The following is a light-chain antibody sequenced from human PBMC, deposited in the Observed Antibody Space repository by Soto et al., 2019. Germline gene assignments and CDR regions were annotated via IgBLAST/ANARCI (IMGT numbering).Light chain of an antibody. J-gene: IGLJ1*01. V-gene: IGLV2-14*01. CDR3: SSYTTRTTLYV. CDR2: XXX. Sequence: QSALTQPAAVSGSPGQSITISFTGTSSDVGSYDYVCWYQRQAVNGPKVRICXXXRLXRGVSNRFSGSKSGDTASLTISGLQAEDEADYYCSSYTTRTTLYVFGTGTKVTVL. CDR1: SSDVGSYDY.